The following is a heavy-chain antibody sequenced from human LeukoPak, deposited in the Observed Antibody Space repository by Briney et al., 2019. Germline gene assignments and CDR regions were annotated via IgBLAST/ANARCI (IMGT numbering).Heavy chain of an antibody. CDR1: GFTFSNAW. Sequence: GGSLRLSCAASGFTFSNAWMNWVRQAPGKGLEWVGRIKSKPDGGTTDYAAPVKGRFTISRDDSKNTPYLQMNSLRAEDTAVYYCARSTHGAPGYWGQGTLVTVSS. V-gene: IGHV3-15*07. J-gene: IGHJ4*02. CDR3: ARSTHGAPGY. D-gene: IGHD3-10*01. CDR2: IKSKPDGGTT.